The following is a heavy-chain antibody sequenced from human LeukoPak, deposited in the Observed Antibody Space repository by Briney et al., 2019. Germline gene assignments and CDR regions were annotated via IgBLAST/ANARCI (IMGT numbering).Heavy chain of an antibody. J-gene: IGHJ4*02. CDR3: AKDMSSVWYGGPDY. Sequence: GGSLRLSCAASGFTFSSYAMNWVRQAPGRGLEWVSSISGSGYTTHYADSVQGRFTISRDNSNNTLYLQMNSLRVEDTAVYYCAKDMSSVWYGGPDYWGQGTLVTVSS. CDR1: GFTFSSYA. CDR2: ISGSGYTT. V-gene: IGHV3-23*01. D-gene: IGHD3-10*01.